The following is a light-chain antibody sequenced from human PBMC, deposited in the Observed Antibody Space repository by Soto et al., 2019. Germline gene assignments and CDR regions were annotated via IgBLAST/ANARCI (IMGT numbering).Light chain of an antibody. CDR2: AAS. CDR3: QQSAGIPYT. J-gene: IGKJ2*01. V-gene: IGKV1-39*01. CDR1: QNIGRY. Sequence: DIQMTQSPSSLSASVGDRVTVTCRASQNIGRYLNWYQQKPGKAPKLLIYAASSLQSGVPSRFSGSGSWTDFTLTISSLQHEDFATYYCQQSAGIPYTFGQGTKLEIK.